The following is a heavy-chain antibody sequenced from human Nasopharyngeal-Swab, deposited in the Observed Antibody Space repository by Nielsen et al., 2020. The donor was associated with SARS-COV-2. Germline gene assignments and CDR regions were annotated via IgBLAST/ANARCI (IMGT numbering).Heavy chain of an antibody. CDR3: ARDGGDIVVVVAATYLGY. J-gene: IGHJ4*02. CDR2: ISSSSSYI. Sequence: GGSLRLSCAASGFTFSSYSMNWVRQAPGKGLEWVSSISSSSSYIYYADSVKGRFTISRDNAKNSLYLQMNSLRAEDTAVYYCARDGGDIVVVVAATYLGYWGQGILVTVSS. V-gene: IGHV3-21*01. D-gene: IGHD2-15*01. CDR1: GFTFSSYS.